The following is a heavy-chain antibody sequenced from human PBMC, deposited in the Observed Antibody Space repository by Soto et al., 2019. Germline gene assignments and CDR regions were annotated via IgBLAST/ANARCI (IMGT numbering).Heavy chain of an antibody. CDR1: GYTFTGYF. J-gene: IGHJ5*02. CDR3: ARGGGTILAPLP. V-gene: IGHV1-2*02. D-gene: IGHD3-3*01. CDR2: INPNSGAT. Sequence: QVQLVQSGAEVKKPGASVKVSCRASGYTFTGYFMHWVRQAPGQGLEWMGWINPNSGATKYAQKFQGRGTLSRDTSIRTAYMELSGLRSDDTAVYYCARGGGTILAPLPWGQGTLVTVSS.